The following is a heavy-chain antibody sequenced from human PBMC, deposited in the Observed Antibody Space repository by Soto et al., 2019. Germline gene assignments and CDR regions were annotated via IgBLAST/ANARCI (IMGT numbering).Heavy chain of an antibody. V-gene: IGHV4-30-2*01. CDR1: GGSISSGGYS. J-gene: IGHJ4*02. CDR3: ARLDIEVSYFDY. Sequence: SETLSLTCAVSGGSISSGGYSWSWIQQPPGKGLEWIGYIYHSGSTYYNPSLKSRVTISVDRSKNQFSLKLSSVTAADTAVYYCARLDIEVSYFDYWGQGTLVTVSS. CDR2: IYHSGST. D-gene: IGHD2-21*01.